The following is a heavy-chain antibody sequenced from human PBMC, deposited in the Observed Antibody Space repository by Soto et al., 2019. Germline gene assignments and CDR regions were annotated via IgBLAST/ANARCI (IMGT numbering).Heavy chain of an antibody. Sequence: GGSLRLSCAASGFTFSSYWMHWVRQAPGKGLVWVSRINSDGSSTSYADSVKGRSTISRDNSKNSLYLQMNSLRTEDTALYYCAKDGNSGSYYLFDYWGQGTLVTVSS. J-gene: IGHJ4*02. CDR2: INSDGSST. CDR3: AKDGNSGSYYLFDY. D-gene: IGHD1-26*01. CDR1: GFTFSSYW. V-gene: IGHV3-74*01.